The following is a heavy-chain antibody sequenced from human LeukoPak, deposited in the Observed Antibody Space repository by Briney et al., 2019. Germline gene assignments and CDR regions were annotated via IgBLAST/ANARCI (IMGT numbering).Heavy chain of an antibody. CDR2: IYYSGGT. CDR1: GGSVSSHQ. V-gene: IGHV4-59*02. D-gene: IGHD4-11*01. CDR3: ARGVLTTVSYYMDV. J-gene: IGHJ6*03. Sequence: SETLSLTCTVSGGSVSSHQWSWIRQPPGKGLEWIGHIYYSGGTNYNPSLKSRFTVSIDTSNNRFSLKLSSVTTADTAVYYCARGVLTTVSYYMDVWGKGTTVTVSS.